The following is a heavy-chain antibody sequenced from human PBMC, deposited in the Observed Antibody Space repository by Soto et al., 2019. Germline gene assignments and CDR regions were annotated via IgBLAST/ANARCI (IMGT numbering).Heavy chain of an antibody. Sequence: TSETLSLTCTVSGGSISSSSYYWGWIRQPPGKGLEWIGSIYYSGSTYYNPSLKSRVTISVDTSKNQFSLKLSSVTAADTAVYYCASVPSTVVVTVGYYYGMDVWGQGTKVTVSS. CDR3: ASVPSTVVVTVGYYYGMDV. CDR2: IYYSGST. CDR1: GGSISSSSYY. D-gene: IGHD2-21*02. J-gene: IGHJ6*02. V-gene: IGHV4-39*01.